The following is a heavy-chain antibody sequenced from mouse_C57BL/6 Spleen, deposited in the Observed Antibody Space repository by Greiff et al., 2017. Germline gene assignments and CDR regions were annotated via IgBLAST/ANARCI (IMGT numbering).Heavy chain of an antibody. Sequence: EVQRVESGGDLVKPGGSLKLSCAASGFTFSSYGMSWVRQTPDKRLEWVATISSGGSYTYYPDSVTGRFTISRDNAKNTLYLQMRRLKSEDTAMYYCAREEYFDVWGTGTTVTVSS. CDR2: ISSGGSYT. J-gene: IGHJ1*03. CDR3: AREEYFDV. V-gene: IGHV5-6*01. CDR1: GFTFSSYG.